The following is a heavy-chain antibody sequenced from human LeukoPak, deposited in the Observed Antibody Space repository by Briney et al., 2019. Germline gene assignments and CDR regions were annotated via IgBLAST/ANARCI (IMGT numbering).Heavy chain of an antibody. CDR3: AKDLNPLGVLAPATYNSFDP. CDR2: INPNSGDT. Sequence: ASVRVSCKTSGYTFTGYYLHWVRQAPGQGLEWMGWINPNSGDTNPAEKFHGRVTMTRDKSINTAYMELNRLTSDDTAVYYCAKDLNPLGVLAPATYNSFDPWGQGTLVTVSS. D-gene: IGHD2-8*01. CDR1: GYTFTGYY. V-gene: IGHV1-2*02. J-gene: IGHJ5*02.